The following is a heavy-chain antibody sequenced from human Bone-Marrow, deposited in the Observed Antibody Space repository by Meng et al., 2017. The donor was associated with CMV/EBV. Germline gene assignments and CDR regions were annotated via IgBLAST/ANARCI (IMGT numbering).Heavy chain of an antibody. J-gene: IGHJ6*01. D-gene: IGHD3-3*01. CDR2: IGGDGSTT. CDR3: ARVGTIFGPDASYYYGMDV. CDR1: GFTFRSYE. V-gene: IGHV3-48*03. Sequence: GESLKISCAASGFTFRSYEMNWVRQAPGKGLEWISYIGGDGSTTYYADSVKGRFTISRDNAKNSLFLLMNSLRAEDTAVYYCARVGTIFGPDASYYYGMDVWGQGNTVNIAS.